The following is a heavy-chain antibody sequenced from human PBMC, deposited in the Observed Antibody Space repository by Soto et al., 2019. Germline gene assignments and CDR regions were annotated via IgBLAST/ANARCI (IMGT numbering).Heavy chain of an antibody. J-gene: IGHJ4*02. CDR2: ISYDGSNK. D-gene: IGHD3-16*01. CDR1: GFTFSSYG. CDR3: AKDLGGTTWLDY. V-gene: IGHV3-30*18. Sequence: GGSLRLSCAASGFTFSSYGMHWVRQAPGKGLEWVAVISYDGSNKYYADSVKGRFTISRDNSKNTLYLQMNSLRAEDTAVYYCAKDLGGTTWLDYWGQGTLVTVSS.